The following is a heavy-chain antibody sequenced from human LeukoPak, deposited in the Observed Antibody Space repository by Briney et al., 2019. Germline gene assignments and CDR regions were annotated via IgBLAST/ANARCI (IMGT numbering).Heavy chain of an antibody. CDR1: GGTFSSYA. V-gene: IGHV1-69*05. CDR3: AADKYYRSGNHYYYYYYVDV. CDR2: IIPIFGTP. Sequence: SVKVSCKASGGTFSSYAITWVRQAPGQGLEWMGGIIPIFGTPNYAQKFQGRVTITTDESTSTAYMELSSLRSEDTAVYYCAADKYYRSGNHYYYYYYVDVWGKGTTVTVSS. D-gene: IGHD3-10*01. J-gene: IGHJ6*03.